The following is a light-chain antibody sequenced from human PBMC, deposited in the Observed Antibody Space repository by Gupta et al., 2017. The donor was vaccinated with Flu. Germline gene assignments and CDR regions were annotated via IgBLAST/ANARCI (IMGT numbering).Light chain of an antibody. J-gene: IGKJ1*01. CDR3: QQTDSTPWM. V-gene: IGKV1-39*01. Sequence: DIQMTQSPSSLSASVGDRLTITCRASQSIKNYLNWYQQEPGKAPKLLIYAASNLQGGVPSRFSGSGFGTDFTLTISSLQPEDFATYYCQQTDSTPWMFGQGTKVEIK. CDR2: AAS. CDR1: QSIKNY.